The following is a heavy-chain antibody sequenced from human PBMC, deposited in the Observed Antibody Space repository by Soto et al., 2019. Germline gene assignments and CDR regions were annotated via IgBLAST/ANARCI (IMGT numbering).Heavy chain of an antibody. CDR2: IHYSGRT. CDR3: VRVGVGIGNHFDS. D-gene: IGHD1-26*01. Sequence: PSETLSLTCSVSNGSISGFYWTWIRQPPGKILEWIGYIHYSGRTDYNPSLTSRATMSVDTSKNQFSLNLKSITAADTAVYYCVRVGVGIGNHFDSWGRGTLVTDSS. J-gene: IGHJ4*02. CDR1: NGSISGFY. V-gene: IGHV4-59*12.